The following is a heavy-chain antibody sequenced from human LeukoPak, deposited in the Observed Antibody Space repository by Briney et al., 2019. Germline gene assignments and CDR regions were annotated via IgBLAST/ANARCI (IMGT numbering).Heavy chain of an antibody. CDR2: ISAYNGNT. CDR3: ARGPVLLAAAGVDY. D-gene: IGHD6-13*01. CDR1: GYPLSDLS. V-gene: IGHV1-18*01. J-gene: IGHJ4*02. Sequence: GASVKVSCKISGYPLSDLSIHWVRQAPGKGLEWMGWISAYNGNTNYAQKLQGRVTMTTDTSTSTAYMELRGLRSDDTAVYYCARGPVLLAAAGVDYWGQGTLVTVSS.